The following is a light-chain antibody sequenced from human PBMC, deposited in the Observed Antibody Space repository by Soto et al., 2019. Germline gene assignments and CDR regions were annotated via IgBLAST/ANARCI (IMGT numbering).Light chain of an antibody. J-gene: IGLJ2*01. Sequence: SYELTQPPSXXXSXXXXXXITCSGDKLGDKYACWYQQKPGQSPVLVIYQDSKRPSGIPERFSGSNSGNTATLTISGTQAMDEADYYCQAWDSSTPVFGGGTKLTVL. CDR3: QAWDSSTPV. CDR2: QDS. CDR1: KLGDKY. V-gene: IGLV3-1*01.